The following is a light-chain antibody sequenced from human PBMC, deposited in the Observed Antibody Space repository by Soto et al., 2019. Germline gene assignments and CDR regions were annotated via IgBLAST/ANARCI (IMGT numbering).Light chain of an antibody. CDR3: QQYNSCPSIT. V-gene: IGKV3-15*01. CDR2: GAS. J-gene: IGKJ5*01. Sequence: VMTQSPATLSVSPGERATLYCRASESVSSNLAWYQQRPGQAPRLVIYGASNRATGIPARFSGGGSGTEFTLTISSLQSEDFAVYYCQQYNSCPSITFGQGTRLEIK. CDR1: ESVSSN.